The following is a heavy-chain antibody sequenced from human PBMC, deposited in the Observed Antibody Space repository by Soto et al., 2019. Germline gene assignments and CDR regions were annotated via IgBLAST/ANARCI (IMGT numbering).Heavy chain of an antibody. CDR2: IYPGDSDT. CDR3: ARQPDYNILTGYFYYFDH. Sequence: GESLKISCKGSGYSFTSYWIGWVRQMPGKGLEWMGIIYPGDSDTRYSPSFQGQVTISVDKSISTAYLQWSSLKASDTAMYYCARQPDYNILTGYFYYFDHWGQVPLVTVSS. D-gene: IGHD3-9*01. J-gene: IGHJ4*02. V-gene: IGHV5-51*01. CDR1: GYSFTSYW.